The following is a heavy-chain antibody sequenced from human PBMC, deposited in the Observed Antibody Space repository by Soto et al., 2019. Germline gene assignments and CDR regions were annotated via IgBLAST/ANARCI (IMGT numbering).Heavy chain of an antibody. CDR2: IIPSYDRT. V-gene: IGHV1-69*06. CDR1: GAPFRSYA. CDR3: ARDPTNDYGDDTFDY. Sequence: QVLLLQSGSEVKKAGSSVKVSCKASGAPFRSYAIHWVRQAPGQGLEYMGRIIPSYDRTKYAQKFQGRLTLTADMYTSTVYMELSSLRSEDTAVYYCARDPTNDYGDDTFDYWGQGTKVIVSS. J-gene: IGHJ4*02. D-gene: IGHD4-17*01.